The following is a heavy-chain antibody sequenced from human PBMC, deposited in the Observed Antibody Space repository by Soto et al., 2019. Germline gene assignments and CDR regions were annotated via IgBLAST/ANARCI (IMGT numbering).Heavy chain of an antibody. CDR2: IYHSGST. J-gene: IGHJ4*02. V-gene: IGHV4-38-2*01. D-gene: IGHD5-18*01. CDR1: GYSISSGYY. Sequence: SLTCAVSGYSISSGYYWGWIRQPPGKGLEWIGSIYHSGSTYYNPSLKSRVTISVDTSKNQFSLKLSSVTAADTAVYYCARVNSYGTIDYWGQGTLVTVSS. CDR3: ARVNSYGTIDY.